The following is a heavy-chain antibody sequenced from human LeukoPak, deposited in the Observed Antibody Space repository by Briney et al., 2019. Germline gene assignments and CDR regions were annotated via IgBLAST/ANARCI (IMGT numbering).Heavy chain of an antibody. J-gene: IGHJ4*02. CDR2: IKSDGST. V-gene: IGHV3-74*01. CDR1: WFNLRKYW. D-gene: IGHD2-21*02. CDR3: ARDLGSGDHGLLV. Sequence: GSLKLFCGASWFNLRKYWMEWVRQTSGEGLVVVSRIKSDGSTNYADSVKGRFTISRDNAKNSLYLQMNSLRSEDTGLYFCARDLGSGDHGLLVWGQGTLLTVSS.